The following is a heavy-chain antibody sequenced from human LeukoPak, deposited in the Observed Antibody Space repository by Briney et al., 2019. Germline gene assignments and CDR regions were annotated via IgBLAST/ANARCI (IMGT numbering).Heavy chain of an antibody. CDR3: AKGYCSGRSCPFDY. D-gene: IGHD2-15*01. Sequence: GGSLRLSCAASGFTFSSYGMHWGRQAPGKGLEWVGFIRYDASNRNYADSVKGRFTISRDNSKNTMYLQMNSLRAEDTAVYYCAKGYCSGRSCPFDYLGQGTLVTVSS. J-gene: IGHJ4*02. CDR2: IRYDASNR. V-gene: IGHV3-30*02. CDR1: GFTFSSYG.